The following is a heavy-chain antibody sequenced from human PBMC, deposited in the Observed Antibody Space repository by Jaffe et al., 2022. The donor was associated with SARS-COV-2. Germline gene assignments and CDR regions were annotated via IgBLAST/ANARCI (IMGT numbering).Heavy chain of an antibody. Sequence: QVQLQQWGAGLLKPSETLSLTCAVYGGSFSGYYWSWIRQPPGKGLEWIGEINHSGSTNYNPSLKSRVTISVDTSKNQFSLKLSSVTAADTAVYYCARGSTYDLLGYCSSTSCYDAFDIWGQGTMVTVSS. J-gene: IGHJ3*02. CDR1: GGSFSGYY. V-gene: IGHV4-34*01. CDR3: ARGSTYDLLGYCSSTSCYDAFDI. D-gene: IGHD2-2*01. CDR2: INHSGST.